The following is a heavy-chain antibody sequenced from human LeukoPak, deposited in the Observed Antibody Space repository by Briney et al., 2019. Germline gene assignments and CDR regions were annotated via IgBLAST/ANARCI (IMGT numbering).Heavy chain of an antibody. Sequence: GGSLRLSCAASGFTLSNFWMSWVRQAPGKGLEWVANIKQDGSDKNYMDSVKGRFTISRDNAKDSLYLQMDSLRAEDTAVYYCARSRCGGECYATGLWGQGTLVTVSS. CDR1: GFTLSNFW. CDR2: IKQDGSDK. V-gene: IGHV3-7*01. CDR3: ARSRCGGECYATGL. J-gene: IGHJ4*02. D-gene: IGHD2-21*01.